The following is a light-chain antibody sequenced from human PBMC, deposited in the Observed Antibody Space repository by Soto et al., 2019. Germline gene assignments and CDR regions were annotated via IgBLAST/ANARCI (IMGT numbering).Light chain of an antibody. J-gene: IGLJ2*01. CDR1: SSDVGGYNH. Sequence: QSALTQPASVSGSPGQSITISCTGTSSDVGGYNHVSWYQQHPGTVPKLMIYEVSNRPSGVSNRFSGSKSGNTASLTISGLQAEDEADYYCTSYRTINTLIFGGGTQLTVL. CDR3: TSYRTINTLI. V-gene: IGLV2-14*01. CDR2: EVS.